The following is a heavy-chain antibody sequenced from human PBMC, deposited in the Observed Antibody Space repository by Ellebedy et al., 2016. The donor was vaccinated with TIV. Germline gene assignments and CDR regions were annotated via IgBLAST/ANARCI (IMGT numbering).Heavy chain of an antibody. V-gene: IGHV4-59*02. Sequence: MPSETLSLTCTVSGGSVSSYYWSWIRQPPGKGLEWIGHVFYSGSTNYNPTLKSRVTMSVDTSKNQFSLKLRSVTAADTAVYYCAKDLGISPYYYYYMDVWGKGTTVTVSS. J-gene: IGHJ6*03. CDR3: AKDLGISPYYYYYMDV. CDR1: GGSVSSYY. CDR2: VFYSGST. D-gene: IGHD2-15*01.